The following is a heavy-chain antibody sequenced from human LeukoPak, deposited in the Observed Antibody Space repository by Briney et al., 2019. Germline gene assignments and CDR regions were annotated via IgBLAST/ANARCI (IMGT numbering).Heavy chain of an antibody. Sequence: GGSLRLSCAASGFTFSSYAMHWVRQAPGKGLEWVAVISYDGSNKYYADSVKGRFTISRDNSKNTLYLQMNSLRAEDTAVYYCARGDTATDYWGQGTLVTVSS. J-gene: IGHJ4*02. CDR2: ISYDGSNK. V-gene: IGHV3-30-3*01. D-gene: IGHD5-18*01. CDR3: ARGDTATDY. CDR1: GFTFSSYA.